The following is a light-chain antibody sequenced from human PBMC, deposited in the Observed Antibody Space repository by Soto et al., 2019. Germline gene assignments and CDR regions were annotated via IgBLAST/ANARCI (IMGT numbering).Light chain of an antibody. Sequence: QSVLTQPASVSGSPGQSVTISCTGTSSDLGGYDHVSWYQQHPGTAPKLLLYEVNNRPSGVSNRFSGSKSGNTASLIISGLQTDDEADYYCSAYTTTSTLIFGTGTKVTV. CDR2: EVN. CDR1: SSDLGGYDH. J-gene: IGLJ1*01. CDR3: SAYTTTSTLI. V-gene: IGLV2-14*01.